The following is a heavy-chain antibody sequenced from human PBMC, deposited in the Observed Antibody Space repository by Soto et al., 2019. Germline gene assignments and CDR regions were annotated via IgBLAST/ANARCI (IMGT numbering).Heavy chain of an antibody. J-gene: IGHJ4*02. CDR1: SASISSSSYT. CDR3: AREGNLGRWLQPLDF. D-gene: IGHD5-12*01. CDR2: IYYNGNT. Sequence: PSETLSLTCTVSSASISSSSYTWGWIRQPPGKGLEWIGSIYYNGNTYYNPSLNSRVSVSVDTSKNQFSLRLTSVTAADTAVYFCAREGNLGRWLQPLDFWGQGTLVTVSS. V-gene: IGHV4-39*07.